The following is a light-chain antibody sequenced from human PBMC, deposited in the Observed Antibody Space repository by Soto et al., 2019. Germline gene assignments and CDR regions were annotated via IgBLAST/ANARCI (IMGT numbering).Light chain of an antibody. V-gene: IGKV3-20*01. CDR2: GAS. J-gene: IGKJ3*01. Sequence: DIVLTQSPGTLSLSPGERATLSCKASQSVSSTYLAWYQQKPGQAPRLLLYGASSRATGIPDRFSGSGSGTDFTLTISRLEPEDFAVYYCQQYGSSLFTFGPGTNVFFK. CDR3: QQYGSSLFT. CDR1: QSVSSTY.